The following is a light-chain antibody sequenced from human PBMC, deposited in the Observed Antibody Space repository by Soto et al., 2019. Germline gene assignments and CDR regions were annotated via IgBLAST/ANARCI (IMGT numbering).Light chain of an antibody. J-gene: IGLJ1*01. CDR2: EVS. CDR1: SSDVGGYNY. V-gene: IGLV2-14*01. Sequence: SALTQPPSASGSPGQSVAISCTGTSSDVGGYNYVSWYQQHPGKAPKLMIYEVSNRPSGVSNRFSGSKSGNTASLTISGLQAEDEADYYCSSYTSSSTLVYVFGTGTKVTVL. CDR3: SSYTSSSTLVYV.